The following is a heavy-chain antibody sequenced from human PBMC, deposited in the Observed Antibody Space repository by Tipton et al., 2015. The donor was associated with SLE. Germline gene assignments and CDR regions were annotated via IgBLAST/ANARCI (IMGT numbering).Heavy chain of an antibody. D-gene: IGHD3-9*01. V-gene: IGHV4-61*01. CDR1: GYSISSGYY. J-gene: IGHJ2*01. Sequence: TLSLTCAVSGYSISSGYYWSWIRQPPGKGLEWIGYIYYSGSTNYNPSLKSRVTISVDTSKNQFSLKLSSVTAADTAVYYCARDMHDILTGYSRHWYFDLWGRGTLVTVSS. CDR3: ARDMHDILTGYSRHWYFDL. CDR2: IYYSGST.